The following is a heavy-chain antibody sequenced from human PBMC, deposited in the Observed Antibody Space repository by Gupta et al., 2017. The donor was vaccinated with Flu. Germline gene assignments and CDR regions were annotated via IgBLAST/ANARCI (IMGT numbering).Heavy chain of an antibody. CDR2: ISGSGGST. Sequence: AMSWVRQAPGKGLEWVSAISGSGGSTYYADSVKGRFTISRDNSKNTLYLQMNSLRAEDTAVYYCAKGVGPQGYPYYGMDVWGQGTTVTVSS. J-gene: IGHJ6*02. D-gene: IGHD3-16*02. CDR3: AKGVGPQGYPYYGMDV. V-gene: IGHV3-23*01. CDR1: A.